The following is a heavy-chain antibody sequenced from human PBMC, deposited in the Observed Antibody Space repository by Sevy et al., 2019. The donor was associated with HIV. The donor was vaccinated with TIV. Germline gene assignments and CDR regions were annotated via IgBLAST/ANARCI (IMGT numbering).Heavy chain of an antibody. V-gene: IGHV1-8*01. J-gene: IGHJ6*02. CDR2: RNPNSGNT. CDR1: GYTFTSYD. CDR3: ARELKDYDFWRGYYRAYYYYGMDV. Sequence: ASVKVSCKASGYTFTSYDINWVQQATGQGLEWMGWRNPNSGNTGYAQKFQGRVTMTRNTSISTAYMGLSSLRSEDTAVYYCARELKDYDFWRGYYRAYYYYGMDVWGQGTTVTVSS. D-gene: IGHD3-3*01.